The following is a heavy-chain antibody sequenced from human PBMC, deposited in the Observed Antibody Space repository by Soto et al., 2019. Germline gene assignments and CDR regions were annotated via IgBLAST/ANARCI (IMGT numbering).Heavy chain of an antibody. Sequence: EVQLAASGGGMVQPGGSLRLSCVASGFTFSSYDMHWVRQAPGKGLEYVSSISSNGGTTYYGNSVKGRFTISRDNSENTLYLQMGSLRAEDMAVYYCVRRVSGNYDYWGQGTLVTVSS. D-gene: IGHD1-7*01. J-gene: IGHJ4*02. CDR1: GFTFSSYD. CDR3: VRRVSGNYDY. V-gene: IGHV3-64*01. CDR2: ISSNGGTT.